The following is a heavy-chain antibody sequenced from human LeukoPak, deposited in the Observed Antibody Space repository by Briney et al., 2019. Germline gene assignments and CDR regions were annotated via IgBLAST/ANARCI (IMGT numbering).Heavy chain of an antibody. D-gene: IGHD2/OR15-2a*01. V-gene: IGHV3-48*03. CDR1: RFTFSNYD. CDR3: ARGGNKEFDY. CDR2: ISGSGNTI. J-gene: IGHJ4*02. Sequence: GGSLRLPCAAYRFTFSNYDMNWVRQAPGKGLEWVSYISGSGNTIYYADSVKGRFTISRDNSKNTLFLQMNSLRAEDTAVYYCARGGNKEFDYWGQGTLVTVSS.